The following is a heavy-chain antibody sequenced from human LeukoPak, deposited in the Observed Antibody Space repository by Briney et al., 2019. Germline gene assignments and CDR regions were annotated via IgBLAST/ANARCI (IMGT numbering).Heavy chain of an antibody. V-gene: IGHV3-30-3*01. Sequence: PGGSLRLSCAASGFTFSSNAIHWVRQAPGKGLEWVAEISYDGGNTYYADSVKGRFTISRDNSKNTLYLQMNSLRAEDTAVYYCARGLRTTQFDYWGQGTLVTVSS. CDR1: GFTFSSNA. D-gene: IGHD2/OR15-2a*01. CDR3: ARGLRTTQFDY. J-gene: IGHJ4*02. CDR2: ISYDGGNT.